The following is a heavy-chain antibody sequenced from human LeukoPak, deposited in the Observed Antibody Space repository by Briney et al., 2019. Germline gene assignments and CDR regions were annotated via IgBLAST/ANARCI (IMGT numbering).Heavy chain of an antibody. CDR2: IWYDGSNK. CDR1: GFTFSSYG. D-gene: IGHD6-6*01. V-gene: IGHV3-33*08. Sequence: QSGGSLRLSCAASGFTFSSYGMHWVRQAPGKGLEWVAVIWYDGSNKYYADSVKGRFTISRDNSKNTLYLQMNSLRAEDTAVYYRARDQAYSSSSEPDIYYYYYGMDVWGQGTTVTVSS. CDR3: ARDQAYSSSSEPDIYYYYYGMDV. J-gene: IGHJ6*02.